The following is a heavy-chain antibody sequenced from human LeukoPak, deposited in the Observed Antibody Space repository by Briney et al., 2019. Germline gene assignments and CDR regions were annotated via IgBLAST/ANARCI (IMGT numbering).Heavy chain of an antibody. CDR3: ATGAHYYGS. V-gene: IGHV3-7*03. D-gene: IGHD3-10*01. CDR2: IKQDGSEK. Sequence: GGSLRLSCAASGFTFSSYWMSWVRQAPGKGLEWVANIKQDGSEKYYVDSVKGRFTISGDSFKNTLYLQMNSLTADDTAVYYCATGAHYYGSWGQGTLVTVSS. CDR1: GFTFSSYW. J-gene: IGHJ5*02.